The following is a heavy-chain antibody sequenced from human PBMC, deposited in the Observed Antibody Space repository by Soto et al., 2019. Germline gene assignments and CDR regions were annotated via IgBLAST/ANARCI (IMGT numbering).Heavy chain of an antibody. Sequence: KPSETLSLTCTVSGASISGYCWSWIRKSAGKGLEWIGRIYATGTTDYNPSLKSRVIMSVDTSKKQFSLKLRPVTAADTAVYYCVRDGTKTLRDWFDPWGQGISVTVSS. V-gene: IGHV4-4*07. J-gene: IGHJ5*02. CDR3: VRDGTKTLRDWFDP. CDR2: IYATGTT. D-gene: IGHD1-1*01. CDR1: GASISGYC.